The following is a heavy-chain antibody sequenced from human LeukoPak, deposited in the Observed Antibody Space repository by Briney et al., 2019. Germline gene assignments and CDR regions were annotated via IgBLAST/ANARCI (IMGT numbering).Heavy chain of an antibody. D-gene: IGHD3-22*01. J-gene: IGHJ4*02. CDR3: AIPYYYDSSGRSYYFDY. CDR1: GYTFTSYG. V-gene: IGHV1-18*01. CDR2: ISAYNGNT. Sequence: ASVKVSCKASGYTFTSYGISWVRQAPGQGLEWMGWISAYNGNTNYAQKLQGRVTMTTDTSTSTAYMELRSLRSDDTAVYYCAIPYYYDSSGRSYYFDYWGQGTLVTVSS.